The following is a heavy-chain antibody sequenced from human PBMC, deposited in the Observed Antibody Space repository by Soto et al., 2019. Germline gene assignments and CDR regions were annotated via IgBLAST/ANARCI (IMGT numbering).Heavy chain of an antibody. Sequence: ASVKVSCKASGGTFSSYTISWVRQAPGQGLEWMGGIIPIFGTINSAQRFQGRVTITADESANIVYMELSSLTFEDTAIYYCGREGFTFGPGAVGGAFDIWGQGTMVTVSS. CDR3: GREGFTFGPGAVGGAFDI. CDR1: GGTFSSYT. V-gene: IGHV1-69*13. CDR2: IIPIFGTI. D-gene: IGHD2-2*01. J-gene: IGHJ3*02.